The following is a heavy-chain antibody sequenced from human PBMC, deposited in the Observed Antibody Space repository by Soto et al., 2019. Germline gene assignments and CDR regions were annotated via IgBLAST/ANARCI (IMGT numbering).Heavy chain of an antibody. CDR2: IYPGDSDT. CDR1: GYSFTSYW. CDR3: DSADHSSEGYADAFDI. D-gene: IGHD1-1*01. V-gene: IGHV5-51*01. J-gene: IGHJ3*02. Sequence: PGESLKISCKGSGYSFTSYWIGWVRQMPGKGLEWMGIIYPGDSDTRYSPSFQGQVTISADKSISTAYLQWSSLKASDTAMYYCDSADHSSEGYADAFDIWGQGTMVTVS.